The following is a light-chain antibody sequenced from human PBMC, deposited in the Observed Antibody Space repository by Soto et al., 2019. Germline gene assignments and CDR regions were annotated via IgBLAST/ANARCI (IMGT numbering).Light chain of an antibody. J-gene: IGLJ1*01. Sequence: SYELTQPPSVSVSPGQTASITCSGDKLGDKYASWFQQKPGQSPVLVIYQDSKRPSGIPERFSGSNSGNTATLTISGTQAMDEADYYCQAWDSSAYVLGTGTKLTVL. CDR2: QDS. V-gene: IGLV3-1*01. CDR1: KLGDKY. CDR3: QAWDSSAYV.